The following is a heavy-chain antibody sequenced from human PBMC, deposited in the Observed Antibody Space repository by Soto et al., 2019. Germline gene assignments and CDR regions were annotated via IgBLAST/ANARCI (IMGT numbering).Heavy chain of an antibody. J-gene: IGHJ4*02. D-gene: IGHD6-19*01. CDR2: IYPGDSDT. Sequence: PGESLKISCKGSGYSFTSYWIGWVRQMPGKGLEWMGIIYPGDSDTRYSPSFQGQVTISADKSISTAYLQMNSLRAEDTAVYYCAKIRAVAVDYWGQGTLVTVSS. CDR1: GYSFTSYW. V-gene: IGHV5-51*01. CDR3: AKIRAVAVDY.